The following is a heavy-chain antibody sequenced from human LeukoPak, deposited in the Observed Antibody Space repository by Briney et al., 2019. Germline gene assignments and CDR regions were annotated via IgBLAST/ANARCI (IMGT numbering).Heavy chain of an antibody. CDR2: IWYDGSNK. CDR1: GFTFSSYG. J-gene: IGHJ6*02. V-gene: IGHV3-33*01. D-gene: IGHD2-15*01. Sequence: GRSLRLSCAASGFTFSSYGMHWVRQAPGKGLEWVAVIWYDGSNKYYADSVKSRFTISRDNSKNTLYLQMNSLRAEDTAVYYCARGGGSGLYYYYYYGMDVWGQGTTVTVSS. CDR3: ARGGGSGLYYYYYYGMDV.